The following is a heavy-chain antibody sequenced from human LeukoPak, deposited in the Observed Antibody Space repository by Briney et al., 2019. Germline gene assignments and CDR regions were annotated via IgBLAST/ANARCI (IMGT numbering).Heavy chain of an antibody. Sequence: GGSLRLSCAASGFTFSSYGMHWVRQAPGKGLEWVAVISYDGSNKYYADSVKGRFTISRDNSKNTLYLQMNSLRAEDTAVYYCAKDRVRWRDGYNTIDYWGQGTLVTVSS. V-gene: IGHV3-30*18. CDR3: AKDRVRWRDGYNTIDY. CDR2: ISYDGSNK. D-gene: IGHD5-24*01. J-gene: IGHJ4*02. CDR1: GFTFSSYG.